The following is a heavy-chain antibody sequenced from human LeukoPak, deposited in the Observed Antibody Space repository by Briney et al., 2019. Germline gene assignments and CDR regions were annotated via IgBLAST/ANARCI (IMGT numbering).Heavy chain of an antibody. CDR1: GGTFSSYA. CDR3: ATPPDYYDFWSGYYPFDY. J-gene: IGHJ4*02. D-gene: IGHD3-3*01. V-gene: IGHV1-69*13. CDR2: IIPIFGTA. Sequence: ASVKVSCKASGGTFSSYAISWVRQAPGQGLEWMGGIIPIFGTANYAQKFQGRVTITADESTSTAYMELSSLRSEDTAVYYCATPPDYYDFWSGYYPFDYWGQGTLVTVSS.